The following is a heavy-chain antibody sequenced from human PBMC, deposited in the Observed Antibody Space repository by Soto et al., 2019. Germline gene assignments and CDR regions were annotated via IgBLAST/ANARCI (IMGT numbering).Heavy chain of an antibody. CDR2: IYYSGRT. CDR1: GGSISSDD. J-gene: IGHJ6*02. D-gene: IGHD3-22*01. Sequence: SETLSLTCAVYGGSISSDDWGWIRQPPEKGLEWLGYIYYSGRTNYNPSLKSRVTISVDTSKNQFSLSVSSVTAADTAVYYCARLSGLSKDTTSSDDYYYGMDVWGQGTTVTVSS. CDR3: ARLSGLSKDTTSSDDYYYGMDV. V-gene: IGHV4-59*01.